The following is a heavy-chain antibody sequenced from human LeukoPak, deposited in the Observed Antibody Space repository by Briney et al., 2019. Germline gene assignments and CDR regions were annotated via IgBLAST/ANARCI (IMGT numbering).Heavy chain of an antibody. J-gene: IGHJ6*02. CDR3: AKQSIRPLDYYYYGMDV. Sequence: GGSLRLSCAASGFTFSSYAMSWVRQAPGKGLEWVSAISGSGGSTYYADSVKGRFTISRDNSKNTLYLQMNSLRAEDTAVYYCAKQSIRPLDYYYYGMDVWGQGTTVTVSS. CDR2: ISGSGGST. CDR1: GFTFSSYA. V-gene: IGHV3-23*01.